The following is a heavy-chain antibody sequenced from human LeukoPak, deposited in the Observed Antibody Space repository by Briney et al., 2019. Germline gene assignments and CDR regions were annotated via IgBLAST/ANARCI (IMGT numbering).Heavy chain of an antibody. CDR2: IYYSGST. V-gene: IGHV4-59*12. Sequence: SETLSLTCTVSGGSISSYYWSWIRQPPGKGLEWIGYIYYSGSTNYNPSLKSRVTISVDTSKNQFSLKLSSVTAADTAVYYCARGLRYFDWLLARTFDYWGQGTLVTVSS. CDR3: ARGLRYFDWLLARTFDY. D-gene: IGHD3-9*01. J-gene: IGHJ4*02. CDR1: GGSISSYY.